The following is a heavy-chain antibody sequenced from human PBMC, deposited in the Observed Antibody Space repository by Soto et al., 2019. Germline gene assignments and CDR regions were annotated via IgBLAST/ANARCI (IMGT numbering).Heavy chain of an antibody. D-gene: IGHD6-19*01. CDR3: ARQHSSGWTQYYYYYGMDV. CDR2: IYYSGRT. V-gene: IGHV4-59*08. J-gene: IGHJ6*02. Sequence: QVQLQESGPGLVKPSETLSLTCTVSGGSISSYYWSWIRQPPGKGLEWIGYIYYSGRTNYNPSLKSRVTISVDTSKNQFSLKLSSVTAADTAVYYCARQHSSGWTQYYYYYGMDVWGQGTTVTVSS. CDR1: GGSISSYY.